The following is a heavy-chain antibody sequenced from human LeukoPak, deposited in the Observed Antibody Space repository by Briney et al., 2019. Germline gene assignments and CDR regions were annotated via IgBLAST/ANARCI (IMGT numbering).Heavy chain of an antibody. CDR1: GGSISSSSYY. CDR2: IYYSGST. V-gene: IGHV4-39*02. D-gene: IGHD3-10*01. J-gene: IGHJ4*02. Sequence: SETLSLTCTVSGGSISSSSYYWGWIRQPPGKGLEWIGSIYYSGSTYYNPPLKSRVTISVDTSKNQFSLKLSSVTAADTAVYYCARETSDYGSGSYYNLDYWGQGTLVTVSS. CDR3: ARETSDYGSGSYYNLDY.